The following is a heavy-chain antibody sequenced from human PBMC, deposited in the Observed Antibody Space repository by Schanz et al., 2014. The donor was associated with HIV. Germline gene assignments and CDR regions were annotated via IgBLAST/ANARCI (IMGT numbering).Heavy chain of an antibody. CDR1: GFTFSSYG. CDR2: ISYDGSNK. Sequence: QVQLVESGGGVVQPGRSLRLSCAASGFTFSSYGMHWVRQAPGKGLEWVAVISYDGSNKYYADSVKGRFTISRDNSKNTLYLQMNSLRAEDTAVYYCANEEVPNDFWGQGTLVTVSS. J-gene: IGHJ4*02. CDR3: ANEEVPNDF. V-gene: IGHV3-30*18.